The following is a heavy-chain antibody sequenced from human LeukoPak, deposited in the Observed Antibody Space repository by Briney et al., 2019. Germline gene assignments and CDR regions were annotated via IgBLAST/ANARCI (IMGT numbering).Heavy chain of an antibody. CDR1: GFTVSSNY. CDR3: ARETDDSSGFS. CDR2: INSDGSST. V-gene: IGHV3-74*01. J-gene: IGHJ5*02. D-gene: IGHD3-22*01. Sequence: GGSLRLSCAASGFTVSSNYMSWVRQAPGKGLVWVSRINSDGSSTSYADSVKGRFTISRDNAKNTLYLQMNSLRAEDTAVYYCARETDDSSGFSWGQGTLVTVSS.